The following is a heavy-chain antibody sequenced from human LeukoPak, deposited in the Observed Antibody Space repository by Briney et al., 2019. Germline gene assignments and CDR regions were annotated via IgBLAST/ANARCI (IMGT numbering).Heavy chain of an antibody. CDR3: ARASGWYPWDY. J-gene: IGHJ4*02. V-gene: IGHV4-34*01. CDR1: GGSFSGYY. CDR2: INHSGST. D-gene: IGHD6-19*01. Sequence: SETLSLTCAVDGGSFSGYYWSWIRRPPGKGLEGSGEINHSGSTNYNPSLKSRVTISVDTSKHQFSLKPSSVTAADTAVYYCARASGWYPWDYWGQGTLVTVSS.